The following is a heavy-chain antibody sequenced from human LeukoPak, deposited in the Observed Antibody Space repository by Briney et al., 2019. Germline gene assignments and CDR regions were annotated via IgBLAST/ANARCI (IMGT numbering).Heavy chain of an antibody. CDR3: ARAQFVEYYFDY. V-gene: IGHV4-59*01. D-gene: IGHD2/OR15-2a*01. CDR2: IYYSGST. J-gene: IGHJ4*02. Sequence: PSETLSLTCTVSGGSISGYYWSWIRQPPGKGLEWIGYIYYSGSTNYNPSLKSRVTISVDTSKNQFSLKLSSVTAADTAVYYCARAQFVEYYFDYWGQGTLVTVSS. CDR1: GGSISGYY.